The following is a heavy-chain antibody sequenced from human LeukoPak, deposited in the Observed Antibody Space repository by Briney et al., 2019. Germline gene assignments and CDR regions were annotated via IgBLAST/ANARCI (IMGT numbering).Heavy chain of an antibody. CDR3: ARWGFSESY. D-gene: IGHD1-26*01. J-gene: IGHJ4*02. CDR2: ISYDGSNK. Sequence: GGSLRLSCAASGFTFSSYAMHWVRQAPGKGLEWVAVISYDGSNKYYADSVKGRFTISRDNSKNTLYLQMNSLRAEDTAVYYCARWGFSESYWGQGTLVTVSS. CDR1: GFTFSSYA. V-gene: IGHV3-30-3*01.